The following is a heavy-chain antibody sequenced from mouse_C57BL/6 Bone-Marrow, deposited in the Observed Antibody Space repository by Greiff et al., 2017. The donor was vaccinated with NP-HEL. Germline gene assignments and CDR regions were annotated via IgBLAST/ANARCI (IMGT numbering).Heavy chain of an antibody. V-gene: IGHV1-26*01. Sequence: VQLQQSGPELVKPGASVKISCKASGYTFTDYYMNWVKQSHGKSLEWIGDINPNNGGTSYNQKFKGKATLTVDKSSSTAYMELRSLTSEDSAVYYCARHDGYYPYYFDYWGQGTTLTVSS. CDR2: INPNNGGT. CDR3: ARHDGYYPYYFDY. J-gene: IGHJ2*01. CDR1: GYTFTDYY. D-gene: IGHD2-3*01.